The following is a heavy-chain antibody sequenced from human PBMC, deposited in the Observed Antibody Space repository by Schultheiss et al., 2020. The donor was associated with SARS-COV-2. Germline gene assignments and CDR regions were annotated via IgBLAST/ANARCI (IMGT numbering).Heavy chain of an antibody. J-gene: IGHJ4*02. CDR1: GDSISSYY. CDR2: IYYSGST. Sequence: SETLSLTCTVSGDSISSYYWSWIRQPPGKGLDWIGYIYYSGSTNYNPSLKSRVTISVHTSKNQFALKLISVTAADTAVYYCARGDSSGTPSTWGQGTLVTFSS. D-gene: IGHD3-22*01. V-gene: IGHV4-59*01. CDR3: ARGDSSGTPST.